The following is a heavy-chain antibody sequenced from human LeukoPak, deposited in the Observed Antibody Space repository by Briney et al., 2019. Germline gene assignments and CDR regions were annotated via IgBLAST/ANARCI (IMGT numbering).Heavy chain of an antibody. CDR3: AKGAICSGGSCYPSWFDP. J-gene: IGHJ5*02. V-gene: IGHV3-23*01. CDR1: GFTFSSYA. CDR2: ISGSGGST. D-gene: IGHD2-15*01. Sequence: GGSLRLSCAASGFTFSSYAMSWVRQAPGKGLEWVSAISGSGGSTYYADSVKGRFTISRDNSKNTLYLQMNSLRAEDTAVYYCAKGAICSGGSCYPSWFDPWGQGTLVTVSS.